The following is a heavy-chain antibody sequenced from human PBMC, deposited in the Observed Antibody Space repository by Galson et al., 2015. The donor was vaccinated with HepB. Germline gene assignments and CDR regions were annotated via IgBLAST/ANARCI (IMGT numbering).Heavy chain of an antibody. CDR3: ARGGSSSYSSSYNWFDP. Sequence: SLRLSCAASGFTFSSYDMHWVRQATGKGLEWVSAIGTAGDTYYPGSVKGRFTISRENAKNSLYLQMNSLRAGDTAVYYSARGGSSSYSSSYNWFDPWGQGTLVTVSS. CDR2: IGTAGDT. J-gene: IGHJ5*02. V-gene: IGHV3-13*01. CDR1: GFTFSSYD. D-gene: IGHD6-6*01.